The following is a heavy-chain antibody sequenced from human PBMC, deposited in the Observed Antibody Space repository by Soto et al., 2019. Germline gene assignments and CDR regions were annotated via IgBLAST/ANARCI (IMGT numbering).Heavy chain of an antibody. D-gene: IGHD1-20*01. CDR2: IIPILGIA. Sequence: QVQLVQSGAEVKKPGSSVKVSCKASGGTFSSYTISWVRQAPGQGLEWMGRIIPILGIANYAQKFQGRVTITADKSTSTAYMELSSLRSEDTAVYYCASYNWNDDGDYWGQGTLVTVSS. CDR1: GGTFSSYT. CDR3: ASYNWNDDGDY. J-gene: IGHJ4*02. V-gene: IGHV1-69*02.